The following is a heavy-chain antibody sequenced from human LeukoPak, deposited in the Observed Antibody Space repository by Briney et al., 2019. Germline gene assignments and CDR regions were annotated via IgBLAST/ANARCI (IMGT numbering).Heavy chain of an antibody. J-gene: IGHJ6*02. Sequence: SVKVSCKASGGTFSSYAISWVRQAPGQGLEWMGRIIPILGIANYAQKFQGRVTITADKSTSTAYMELSSLRSEDTAVYYCARGTSPAHYYYYYGMDVWSQGTTVTVSS. CDR3: ARGTSPAHYYYYYGMDV. CDR1: GGTFSSYA. D-gene: IGHD2-2*01. CDR2: IIPILGIA. V-gene: IGHV1-69*04.